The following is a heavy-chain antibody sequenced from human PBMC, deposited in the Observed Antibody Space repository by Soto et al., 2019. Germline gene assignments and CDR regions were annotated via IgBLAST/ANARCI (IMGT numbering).Heavy chain of an antibody. CDR1: GSSFASCW. Sequence: GESLKISCKGSGSSFASCWIAWVLQMPGKSLEWMGIIYPGDSDSRYSPSFQGEVTISADKSISTAYLQWSSLKASETEMYYCARQSFRDYYDSSGYLDYWGQGILVTVSS. J-gene: IGHJ4*02. CDR3: ARQSFRDYYDSSGYLDY. D-gene: IGHD3-22*01. V-gene: IGHV5-51*01. CDR2: IYPGDSDS.